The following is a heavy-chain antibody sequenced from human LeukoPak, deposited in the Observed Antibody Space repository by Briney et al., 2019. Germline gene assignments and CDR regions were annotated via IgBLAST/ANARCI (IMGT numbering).Heavy chain of an antibody. CDR3: ARYPTSVTMIFMVIDYWFDP. V-gene: IGHV1-2*02. J-gene: IGHJ5*02. CDR2: INPNSGDT. D-gene: IGHD3-22*01. Sequence: ASVKVSCKASGYTFTGYYMHWVRQAPGQGLEWMGWINPNSGDTNYAQKFQGRVTMTRDTSISTAYMELSRLRSDDTAVYYCARYPTSVTMIFMVIDYWFDPWGQGTLVTVSS. CDR1: GYTFTGYY.